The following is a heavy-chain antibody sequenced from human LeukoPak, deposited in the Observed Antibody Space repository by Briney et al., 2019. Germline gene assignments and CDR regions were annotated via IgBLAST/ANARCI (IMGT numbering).Heavy chain of an antibody. J-gene: IGHJ2*01. V-gene: IGHV4-39*01. CDR3: ARHWDIVVVPAAADWYFDL. CDR2: IYYSGST. CDR1: GGSISSSSYY. D-gene: IGHD2-2*01. Sequence: SETLSLTCTVSGGSISSSSYYWGWIRQPPGKGLEWIGSIYYSGSTYYNPSLKSRVTISVDTTKNQFSLKLSSVTAADTAVYYCARHWDIVVVPAAADWYFDLWGRGTLVTVSS.